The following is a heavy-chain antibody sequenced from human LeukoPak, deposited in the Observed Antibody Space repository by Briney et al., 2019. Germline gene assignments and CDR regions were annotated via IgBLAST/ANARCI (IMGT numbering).Heavy chain of an antibody. J-gene: IGHJ4*02. CDR3: AGGPEMATFDY. CDR1: GGPFSSYT. Sequence: SVKVSCKASGGPFSSYTISWVRQAPGQGLEWMGRIIPILDEANYAQKFQGRVTITADKSTGTAYMDLNSLRSEDTAVYYCAGGPEMATFDYWGQGTLVTVSS. D-gene: IGHD5-24*01. CDR2: IIPILDEA. V-gene: IGHV1-69*02.